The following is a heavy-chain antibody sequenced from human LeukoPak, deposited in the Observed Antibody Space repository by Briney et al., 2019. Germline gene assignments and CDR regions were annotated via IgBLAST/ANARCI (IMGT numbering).Heavy chain of an antibody. J-gene: IGHJ5*02. CDR1: GYTFTGYP. CDR2: IIPKSGGT. D-gene: IGHD2-2*02. V-gene: IGHV1-2*02. CDR3: ARNAYCSSTSCYILSAWYDP. Sequence: ASVKVSCKASGYTFTGYPMHWVRQAPGQGLEWMGWIIPKSGGTTYAQKFQGRVTMTRDTSISTAYIELSRLTSDDTAVYYCARNAYCSSTSCYILSAWYDPWGQGTLVTVSS.